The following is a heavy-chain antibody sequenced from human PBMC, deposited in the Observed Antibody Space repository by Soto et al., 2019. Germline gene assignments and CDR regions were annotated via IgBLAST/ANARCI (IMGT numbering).Heavy chain of an antibody. CDR3: AKDNVGRYFDWLLYHTTRYYFDY. CDR1: GFTFSSYG. D-gene: IGHD3-9*01. V-gene: IGHV3-30*18. J-gene: IGHJ4*02. CDR2: ISYDGSNK. Sequence: QPGGSLRLSCAASGFTFSSYGMHWVRQAPGKGLEWVAVISYDGSNKYYADSVKGRFTISRDNSKNTLYLQMNSLRAEDTAVYYCAKDNVGRYFDWLLYHTTRYYFDYWGQGTLVTVSS.